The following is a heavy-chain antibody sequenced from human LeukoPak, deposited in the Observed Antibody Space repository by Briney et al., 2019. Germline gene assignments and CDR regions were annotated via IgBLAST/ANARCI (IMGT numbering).Heavy chain of an antibody. CDR3: AREGGSSWPYFDY. CDR1: GGSISSGGYY. V-gene: IGHV4-31*03. J-gene: IGHJ4*02. Sequence: SDTLSLTCTVSGGSISSGGYYWHWIRQHPGKGLEWIGYIYYSGSTYYNPSLKSRGTISVDTSKNQFSLKLSSVTAADTAVYYCAREGGSSWPYFDYWGQGTLVTVSS. D-gene: IGHD6-13*01. CDR2: IYYSGST.